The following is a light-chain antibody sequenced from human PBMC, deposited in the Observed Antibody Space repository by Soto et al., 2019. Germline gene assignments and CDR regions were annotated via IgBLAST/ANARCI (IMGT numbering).Light chain of an antibody. CDR2: DAS. CDR1: QSISRY. V-gene: IGKV3-11*01. J-gene: IGKJ1*01. CDR3: QQRSNWPPT. Sequence: EIVLTQSPATLSLSPGERATLSCRASQSISRYLFWYQHKPGQAPRLLIYDASNRASGIPARFSGSGSGTDFTLTISSLEPEDFAVYYCQQRSNWPPTFGQGTKVDIK.